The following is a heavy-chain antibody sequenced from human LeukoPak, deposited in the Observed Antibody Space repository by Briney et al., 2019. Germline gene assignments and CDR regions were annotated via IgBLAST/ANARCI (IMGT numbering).Heavy chain of an antibody. CDR1: GFTFSTYP. CDR2: ISHSGSAI. D-gene: IGHD1-1*01. CDR3: ARSRGTTLGMDV. V-gene: IGHV3-48*04. J-gene: IGHJ6*03. Sequence: GGSLRLSCAASGFTFSTYPMNWIRQAPGKGLEWVSYISHSGSAIYYADSVKGRFTISRDNAKNSLYLQMNSLRADDTAVYYCARSRGTTLGMDVWGKGTTVTVSS.